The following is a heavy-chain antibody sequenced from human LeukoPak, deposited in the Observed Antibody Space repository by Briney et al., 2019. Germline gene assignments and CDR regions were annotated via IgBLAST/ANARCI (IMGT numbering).Heavy chain of an antibody. CDR1: GGSISSYY. CDR2: IYYSGST. J-gene: IGHJ6*02. V-gene: IGHV4-59*01. CDR3: ARDLHYYDSSGYYNYYYYGMDV. D-gene: IGHD3-22*01. Sequence: SETLSLTCTVSGGSISSYYWSWIRQPPGKGLEWIGYIYYSGSTNYNPSLKSRVTISVDTSKNQFSLKLSSVTAADTAVYYCARDLHYYDSSGYYNYYYYGMDVWGQGDTVTVSS.